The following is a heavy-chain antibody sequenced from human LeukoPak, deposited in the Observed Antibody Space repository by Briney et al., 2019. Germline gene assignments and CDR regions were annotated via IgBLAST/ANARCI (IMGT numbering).Heavy chain of an antibody. Sequence: VASVKVSCKASGYTFTGYYMHWVRQAPGQGLEWMGWINPNSGGTNYAQKFQGRVTMTRDTSISTAYMELSRLRSDDTAVYYCARGGYSSSWYRGDWFDPWGQGTLVTVSS. CDR1: GYTFTGYY. D-gene: IGHD6-13*01. J-gene: IGHJ5*02. V-gene: IGHV1-2*02. CDR3: ARGGYSSSWYRGDWFDP. CDR2: INPNSGGT.